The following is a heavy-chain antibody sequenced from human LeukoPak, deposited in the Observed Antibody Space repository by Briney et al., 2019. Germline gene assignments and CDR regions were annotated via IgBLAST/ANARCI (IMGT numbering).Heavy chain of an antibody. Sequence: PGGSLRLSCAASGFTFSTYAMHWVRQAPGKGLEWVAVISYDGSHKYYADSVKGRFTISRDNSKNVLELQMNSLTTEDTAVYYCTREVWYDALSFDYWGQGTLVSVSS. CDR2: ISYDGSHK. D-gene: IGHD2-15*01. V-gene: IGHV3-30-3*01. CDR3: TREVWYDALSFDY. J-gene: IGHJ4*02. CDR1: GFTFSTYA.